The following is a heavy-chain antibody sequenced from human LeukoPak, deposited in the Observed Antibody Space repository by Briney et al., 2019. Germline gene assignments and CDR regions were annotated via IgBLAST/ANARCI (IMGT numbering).Heavy chain of an antibody. V-gene: IGHV3-74*01. CDR1: GFTFSSYW. CDR2: IDSDGSGT. J-gene: IGHJ4*02. Sequence: PGGSLRLSCAASGFTFSSYWMHWVSQVPGKGLVWVARIDSDGSGTSYADSVKGQFTISRDNAKNTLYLQMNSLRADDTAVYYCVTQWDYWGQGTLVTVSS. D-gene: IGHD2-8*01. CDR3: VTQWDY.